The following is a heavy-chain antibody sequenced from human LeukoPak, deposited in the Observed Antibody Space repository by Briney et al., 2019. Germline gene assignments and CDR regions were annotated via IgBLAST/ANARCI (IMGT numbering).Heavy chain of an antibody. CDR1: GFTVSSNY. V-gene: IGHV3-66*02. CDR3: ARVPSHNWNYELPEYYFDY. Sequence: GGSLRLSCAASGFTVSSNYMSWVRQAPGKGLEWVSVIYSGGSTYYADSVKGRFTISRDNSKNTLYLQMDSLRAEDTAVYYCARVPSHNWNYELPEYYFDYWGQGTLVTVSS. D-gene: IGHD1-7*01. J-gene: IGHJ4*02. CDR2: IYSGGST.